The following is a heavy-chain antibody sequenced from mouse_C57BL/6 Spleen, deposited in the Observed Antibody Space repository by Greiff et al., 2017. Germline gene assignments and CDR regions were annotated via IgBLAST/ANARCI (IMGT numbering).Heavy chain of an antibody. CDR1: GYAFSSYW. J-gene: IGHJ4*01. CDR3: ASPIYYCGYYAMDY. CDR2: IYPGDGDT. Sequence: QVQLQQSGAELVKPGASVKISCKASGYAFSSYWMNWVKQRPGKGLEWIGQIYPGDGDTNYNGKFKGKATLTADKSSSTAYMQLSSLTSEDSAVYFCASPIYYCGYYAMDYWGQGTSVTVSS. V-gene: IGHV1-80*01. D-gene: IGHD1-1*01.